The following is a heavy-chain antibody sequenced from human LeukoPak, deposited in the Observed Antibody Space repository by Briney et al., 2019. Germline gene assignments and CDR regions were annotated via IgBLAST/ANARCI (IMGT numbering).Heavy chain of an antibody. CDR1: GYTFTSYD. V-gene: IGHV1-8*01. D-gene: IGHD6-19*01. Sequence: GASVKVSCKASGYTFTSYDINWVRQATGQGLEWMGWMNPNSGNTGYAQKFQGRVTMTRNTSISTAYMELSSLRSEDTAVYDCARVAVAGMIWWFDPWGQGTLVTVSS. CDR3: ARVAVAGMIWWFDP. CDR2: MNPNSGNT. J-gene: IGHJ5*02.